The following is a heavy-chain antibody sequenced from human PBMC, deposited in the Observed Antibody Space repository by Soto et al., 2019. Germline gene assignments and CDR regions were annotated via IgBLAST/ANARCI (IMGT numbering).Heavy chain of an antibody. CDR3: ARDREGXTGFYGMDV. CDR1: GGSISSYY. J-gene: IGHJ6*02. Sequence: SETLSLTCTVSGGSISSYYWSWIRQPPGKGLEWIGYIYYSGSTNYNPSLKSRVTISVDTSKNQFSLKLSSVTAADTAVYYCARDREGXTGFYGMDVWGQGTTVTVSS. D-gene: IGHD3-9*01. V-gene: IGHV4-59*01. CDR2: IYYSGST.